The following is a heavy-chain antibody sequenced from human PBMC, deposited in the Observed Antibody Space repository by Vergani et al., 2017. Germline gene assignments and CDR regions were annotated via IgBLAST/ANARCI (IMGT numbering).Heavy chain of an antibody. CDR3: ARDPWGEYCSGGSCYHYYYGMDV. V-gene: IGHV3-21*01. CDR2: ISSSSSYI. D-gene: IGHD2-15*01. CDR1: GFTFSSYS. J-gene: IGHJ6*02. Sequence: EVQLVESGGGLVKPGGSLRLSCAASGFTFSSYSMNWVRQAPGKGLEWVSSISSSSSYIYYADSVKGRFTISRDNAKNSLYLQMNSLRAEDTAVYYCARDPWGEYCSGGSCYHYYYGMDVWGQGTTVTVSS.